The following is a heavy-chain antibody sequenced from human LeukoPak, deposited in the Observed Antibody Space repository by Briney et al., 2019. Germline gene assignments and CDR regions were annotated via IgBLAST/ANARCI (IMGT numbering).Heavy chain of an antibody. CDR1: GFTFNVYS. D-gene: IGHD3-22*01. CDR3: AKTLLDITGYYYAGSDY. V-gene: IGHV3-48*01. Sequence: PGGSLRLSCAASGFTFNVYSMSWVRQAPGKGLEWVSYITKNSNDIYYADSVKGRFTISRDNAKNSLFLQMNNLRAEDTAVYYCAKTLLDITGYYYAGSDYWGRGILVTVST. J-gene: IGHJ4*02. CDR2: ITKNSNDI.